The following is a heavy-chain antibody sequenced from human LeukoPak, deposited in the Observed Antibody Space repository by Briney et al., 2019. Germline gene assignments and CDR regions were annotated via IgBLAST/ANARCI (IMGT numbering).Heavy chain of an antibody. D-gene: IGHD6-13*01. V-gene: IGHV3-23*01. CDR2: LSSSGGST. CDR3: AKAKTAGTSRYYYYGMDV. J-gene: IGHJ6*02. CDR1: AFTFSSYA. Sequence: PGGSLRLSCAASAFTFSSYAMTWVRQAPGKVLQCVSPLSSSGGSTYYADSVKGRFTISIDNSKNTLYLQMNSLRAEDTAVYCCAKAKTAGTSRYYYYGMDVWGQGTTVTVSS.